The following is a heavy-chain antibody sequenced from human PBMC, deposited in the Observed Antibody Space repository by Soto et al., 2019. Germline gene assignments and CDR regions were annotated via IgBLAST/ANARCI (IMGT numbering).Heavy chain of an antibody. V-gene: IGHV3-23*01. J-gene: IGHJ4*02. CDR2: ITDNGGRT. CDR1: GVTFSRDG. Sequence: GGSLRLSCAASGVTFSRDGMSWVRQAPGKGLEWVSLITDNGGRTYYADSVKGRFTISRDNSKNTLFLQMNSLRAEDTAVYYCAKERATTTAFDYWGQGVPVTASS. CDR3: AKERATTTAFDY. D-gene: IGHD4-17*01.